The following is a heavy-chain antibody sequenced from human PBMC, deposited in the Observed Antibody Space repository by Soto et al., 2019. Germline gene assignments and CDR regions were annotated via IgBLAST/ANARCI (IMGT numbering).Heavy chain of an antibody. CDR2: IYYSGST. Sequence: QVQLQESGPGLLKPSQTLALTCSVSGGSISSGGYFWNRIRQHPGKGLEWIGYIYYSGSTYYNPSLKSRVTISLDTSKNQFSLKLNSVTAADTAVYYCAREPSIWGQGTLVTVSS. J-gene: IGHJ4*02. CDR3: AREPSI. V-gene: IGHV4-31*03. CDR1: GGSISSGGYF.